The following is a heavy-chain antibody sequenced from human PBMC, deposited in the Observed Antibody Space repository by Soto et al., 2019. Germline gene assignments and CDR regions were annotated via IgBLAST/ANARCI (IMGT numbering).Heavy chain of an antibody. CDR3: AKDSTNRLCCGFFDY. V-gene: IGHV3-23*01. Sequence: HPGGSLRLSCAASGFTFSNYAMNWVRQAPGKGLEWISVISGSGGSTYYADSVKGRFTISRDNSKNTLYLQMNSLRAEDTAVYFCAKDSTNRLCCGFFDYWGQGALVTVSS. J-gene: IGHJ4*02. CDR2: ISGSGGST. CDR1: GFTFSNYA. D-gene: IGHD2-8*01.